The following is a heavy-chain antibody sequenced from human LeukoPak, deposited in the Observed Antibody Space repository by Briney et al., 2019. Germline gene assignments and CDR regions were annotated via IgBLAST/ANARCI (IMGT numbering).Heavy chain of an antibody. V-gene: IGHV4-59*01. CDR1: GGSISSYY. CDR2: IYYSGST. D-gene: IGHD6-6*01. CDR3: AKGRVSSSGAFDI. J-gene: IGHJ3*02. Sequence: SETLSLICTVSGGSISSYYWSWIRQPPGKGLEWIGYIYYSGSTNYNPSLKSRVTISVDTSKNQFSLKLSSVTAADTAVYHCAKGRVSSSGAFDIWGQGTMVTVSS.